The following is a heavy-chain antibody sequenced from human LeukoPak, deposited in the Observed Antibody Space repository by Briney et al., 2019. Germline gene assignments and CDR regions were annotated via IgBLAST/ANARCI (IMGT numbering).Heavy chain of an antibody. CDR3: AGGTLYYGSESYDY. CDR2: INGRGGST. D-gene: IGHD3-10*01. CDR1: GFTFSNYA. Sequence: GGSLRLSCAASGFTFSNYAMSWVRQAPGKGLEWVSSINGRGGSTYYADSVKGRFTISRDNSKNTLYLQMNSLRAEDTAVYYCAGGTLYYGSESYDYWGQGTLVIVSS. J-gene: IGHJ4*02. V-gene: IGHV3-23*01.